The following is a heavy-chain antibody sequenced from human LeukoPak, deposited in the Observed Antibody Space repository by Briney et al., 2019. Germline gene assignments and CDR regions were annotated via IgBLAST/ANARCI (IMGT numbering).Heavy chain of an antibody. CDR1: GYSFTNYW. Sequence: GESLEISCKGSGYSFTNYWIGWVRQPPGKGLEWMGIIYPGDSDTRYSPSFQGQVTISADKSISTAYLQWSSLKASDTAMYYCARLVPTFIVGADYWGQGTLVTVSS. V-gene: IGHV5-51*01. J-gene: IGHJ4*02. D-gene: IGHD1-26*01. CDR2: IYPGDSDT. CDR3: ARLVPTFIVGADY.